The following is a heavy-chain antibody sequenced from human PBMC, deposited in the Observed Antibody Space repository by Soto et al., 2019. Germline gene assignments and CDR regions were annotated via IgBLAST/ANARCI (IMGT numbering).Heavy chain of an antibody. CDR2: ISGSGGST. D-gene: IGHD2-15*01. CDR3: AKSGAVAAIFNGYFDY. V-gene: IGHV3-23*01. Sequence: GGSLRLSCAASGFTFSSYAMSWVRQAPGKGLEWVSAISGSGGSTYYADSVKGRFTISRDNSKNTLYLQMNSLRAEDTAVYYCAKSGAVAAIFNGYFDYWGQGTLVTVSS. J-gene: IGHJ4*02. CDR1: GFTFSSYA.